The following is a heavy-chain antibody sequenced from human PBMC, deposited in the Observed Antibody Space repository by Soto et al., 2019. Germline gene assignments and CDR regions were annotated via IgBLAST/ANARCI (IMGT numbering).Heavy chain of an antibody. CDR3: ARVSWDNSGHEGFDI. V-gene: IGHV3-23*01. CDR2: VTGSGGTT. J-gene: IGHJ3*02. Sequence: EVQLLESGGGLVQPGGSLRLSCAASGFTFNNYAMSWVRQAPGKGLEWVSAVTGSGGTTYYADFVKGRFTISRDNSTKTLDLQMNSLRAADTAVYYCARVSWDNSGHEGFDIWGLGTMVTVSS. D-gene: IGHD6-25*01. CDR1: GFTFNNYA.